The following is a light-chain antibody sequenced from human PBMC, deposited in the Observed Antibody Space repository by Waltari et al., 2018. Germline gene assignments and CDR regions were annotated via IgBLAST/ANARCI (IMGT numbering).Light chain of an antibody. J-gene: IGKJ1*01. V-gene: IGKV1-5*01. CDR2: DAS. CDR3: QHYSGFSSRT. CDR1: QSISDY. Sequence: DIQMTQSPSTLSPSVGDTVTITCRASQSISDYLAWYQQKPGKAPKLLIYDASTLKNGVPSRFSGSVSGTEFTLTISSLQPDDFVTYYCQHYSGFSSRTFGQGTKVDIK.